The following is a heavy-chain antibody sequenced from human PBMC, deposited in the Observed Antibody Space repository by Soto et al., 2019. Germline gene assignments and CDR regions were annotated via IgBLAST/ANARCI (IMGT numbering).Heavy chain of an antibody. J-gene: IGHJ4*02. Sequence: GGSLRLSCAASGFTFSSYAMSWVRQAPGKGLEWVSAISGSGGSTYYADSVKGRFTISRDNSKNTLYLQMNSLRAEDTAVYYCVKGGGVVLMVYAVASVDYWGQGTLVTVSS. CDR1: GFTFSSYA. CDR3: VKGGGVVLMVYAVASVDY. CDR2: ISGSGGST. D-gene: IGHD2-8*01. V-gene: IGHV3-23*01.